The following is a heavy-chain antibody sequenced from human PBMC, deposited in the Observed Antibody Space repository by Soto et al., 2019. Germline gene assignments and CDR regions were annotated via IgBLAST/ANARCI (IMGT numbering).Heavy chain of an antibody. V-gene: IGHV4-31*03. CDR1: GGSINSGGYY. CDR3: ARGYRQSGYSSSWVFDY. J-gene: IGHJ4*02. CDR2: MYYSGST. Sequence: QVQLRESGPGLVKPSQTLSLTCTVSGGSINSGGYYWNWIRQHPGKGLAWIGYMYYSGSTYYNPLLRSRVIISADTSENLYSLKLSSVTATDTAVYFCARGYRQSGYSSSWVFDYWGQGTLVNVSP. D-gene: IGHD6-13*01.